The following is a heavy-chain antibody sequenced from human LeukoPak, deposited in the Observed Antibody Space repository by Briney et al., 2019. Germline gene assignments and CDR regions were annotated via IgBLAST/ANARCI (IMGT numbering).Heavy chain of an antibody. CDR2: ISSSSGTI. CDR1: GFTFSSYS. CDR3: ARFFRGFAYYYYGMDV. J-gene: IGHJ6*02. D-gene: IGHD3-10*01. V-gene: IGHV3-48*04. Sequence: GGSLRLSCAASGFTFSSYSMNWVRQAPGKGLEWVSYISSSSGTICYADSVKGRFTISRDNAKNSLYLQMNSLRAEDTAVYYCARFFRGFAYYYYGMDVWGQGTTVTVSS.